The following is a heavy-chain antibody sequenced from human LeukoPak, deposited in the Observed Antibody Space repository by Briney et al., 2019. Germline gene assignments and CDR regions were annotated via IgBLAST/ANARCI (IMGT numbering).Heavy chain of an antibody. CDR2: ILYDGSNK. J-gene: IGHJ6*02. CDR3: ARGVRAAAGTEDYYYGMDG. D-gene: IGHD6-13*01. CDR1: GFTFSSYA. V-gene: IGHV3-30*14. Sequence: PGGSLRLSCAASGFTFSSYAMHWVRQAPGKGLEWVAVILYDGSNKYYADSVKGRFTISRDNSKNTLYLQMNSLRAEDTAVYYCARGVRAAAGTEDYYYGMDGWGQGTTVTVSS.